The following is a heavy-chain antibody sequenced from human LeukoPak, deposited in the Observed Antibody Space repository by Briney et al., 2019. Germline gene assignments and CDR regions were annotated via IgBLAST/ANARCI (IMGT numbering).Heavy chain of an antibody. J-gene: IGHJ4*02. V-gene: IGHV3-30*02. Sequence: GGSLRLSCAASGFTFSSYGMHWVRQAPGKGLEWVAVIWYDGSNKFHADSVKGRFTISRDNSKNTLYLQMNSLRAEDTAVYYCAKGESSGSWGQGTLVTVSS. CDR1: GFTFSSYG. CDR2: IWYDGSNK. CDR3: AKGESSGS. D-gene: IGHD6-19*01.